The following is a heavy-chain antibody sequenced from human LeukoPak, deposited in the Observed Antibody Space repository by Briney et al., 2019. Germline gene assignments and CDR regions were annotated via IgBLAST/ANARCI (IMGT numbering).Heavy chain of an antibody. V-gene: IGHV3-23*01. CDR3: APDLTATGTGSWFDP. D-gene: IGHD6-13*01. J-gene: IGHJ5*02. CDR1: GFTFSSYA. CDR2: ISGSGGST. Sequence: GGSLRLSCAASGFTFSSYAMSWVRQAPGKGLEWVSAISGSGGSTYYADSVKGRFTISRDNSKNTLYLQMNSLRAEDTAVYYCAPDLTATGTGSWFDPWGQGTLVTVSP.